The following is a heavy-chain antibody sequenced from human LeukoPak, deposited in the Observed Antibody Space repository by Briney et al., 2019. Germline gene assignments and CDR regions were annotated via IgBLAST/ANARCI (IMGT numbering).Heavy chain of an antibody. Sequence: PGGSLRLSCAASGFTFSSSAMSWVRQAPGKGLEWVSAISNNGGYTYYADSVQGRFTISRDNAKNSLYLQMNSLRAEDTALYYCAKDPLLWFGDRGYFDYWGQGTLVTVSS. J-gene: IGHJ4*02. D-gene: IGHD3-10*01. CDR1: GFTFSSSA. CDR2: ISNNGGYT. V-gene: IGHV3-23*01. CDR3: AKDPLLWFGDRGYFDY.